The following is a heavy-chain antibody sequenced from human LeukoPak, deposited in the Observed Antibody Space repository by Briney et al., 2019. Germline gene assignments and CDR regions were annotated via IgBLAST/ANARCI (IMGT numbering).Heavy chain of an antibody. J-gene: IGHJ3*02. D-gene: IGHD3-22*01. CDR2: INPNSGGT. CDR1: GYTFTGYY. V-gene: IGHV1-2*02. CDR3: ARDRIPDYYDSSGSLAGSAFDI. Sequence: WASVKVSCKASGYTFTGYYMHWVRQAPGQGLEWMGWINPNSGGTNYAQKFQGRVTMTRDTSISTAYMELSRLRSDDTAVYYCARDRIPDYYDSSGSLAGSAFDIWGQGTMVTVSS.